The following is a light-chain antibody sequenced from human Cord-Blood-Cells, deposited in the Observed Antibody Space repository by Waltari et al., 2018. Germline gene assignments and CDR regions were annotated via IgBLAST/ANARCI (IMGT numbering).Light chain of an antibody. J-gene: IGLJ3*02. CDR3: CSYAGSSTWV. Sequence: QSALTQPASVSGSPGQSITISCTGTSSDVGSYNLVSWYQKHPGKAPNLMIYAGSKRPSGVSNRFSGSKAGNTASLTIAGLQAEDEADYYCCSYAGSSTWVFGGGTKLTVL. V-gene: IGLV2-23*01. CDR1: SSDVGSYNL. CDR2: AGS.